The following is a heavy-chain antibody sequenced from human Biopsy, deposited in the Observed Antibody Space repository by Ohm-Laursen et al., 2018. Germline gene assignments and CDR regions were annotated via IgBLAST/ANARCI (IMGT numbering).Heavy chain of an antibody. CDR3: ATKLTGYFHH. CDR2: NIPILGTR. J-gene: IGHJ1*01. Sequence: SVKVSCKAPGGTFINYGVNWVRQAPGQGLEWLGGNIPILGTRNYAQKFQDRDTVAADTSTSTATMELRSLRSDDTAVYYCATKLTGYFHHWGQGTLVIVSS. V-gene: IGHV1-69*06. CDR1: GGTFINYG. D-gene: IGHD3-9*01.